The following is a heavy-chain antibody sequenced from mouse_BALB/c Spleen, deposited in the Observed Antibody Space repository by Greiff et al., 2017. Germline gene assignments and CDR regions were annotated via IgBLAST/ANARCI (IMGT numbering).Heavy chain of an antibody. V-gene: IGHV1S81*02. D-gene: IGHD2-1*01. CDR2: INPSNGGT. CDR1: GYTFTSYY. Sequence: QVQLQQSGAELVKPGASVKLSCKASGYTFTSYYMYWVKQRPGQGLEWIGEINPSNGGTNFNEKFKSKATLTVDKSSSTAYMQLSSLTSEDSAVYYCTRGGNYGFTFDYWGQGTTLTVSS. J-gene: IGHJ2*01. CDR3: TRGGNYGFTFDY.